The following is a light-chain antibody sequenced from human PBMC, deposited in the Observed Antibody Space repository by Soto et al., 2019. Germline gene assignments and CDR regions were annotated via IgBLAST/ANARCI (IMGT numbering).Light chain of an antibody. Sequence: EVVLTQSPGTLSLSRGERATLSCRASQSLSHYLAWYQQRPGQAPRLLIYAASSRATGIPDRFSGSGSGTDFTLSISRLEPEDFAVYYCQQYGTSPRTFGQGTKLEIK. CDR2: AAS. V-gene: IGKV3-20*01. CDR3: QQYGTSPRT. CDR1: QSLSHY. J-gene: IGKJ2*01.